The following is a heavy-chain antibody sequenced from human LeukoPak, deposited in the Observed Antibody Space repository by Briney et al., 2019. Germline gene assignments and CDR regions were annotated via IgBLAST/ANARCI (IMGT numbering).Heavy chain of an antibody. V-gene: IGHV4-39*07. CDR1: GGSFSSSSYY. CDR3: GTTGTTMRNDVPNDY. D-gene: IGHD1-1*01. CDR2: IYYSGST. Sequence: SETLSLTCAVYGGSFSSSSYYWGWIRQPPGKGLEWIGSIYYSGSTNYNASLQGRVTISVDTSKNQFSLNLSSVTTADTAVYYCGTTGTTMRNDVPNDYWGQGTLVTVSS. J-gene: IGHJ4*02.